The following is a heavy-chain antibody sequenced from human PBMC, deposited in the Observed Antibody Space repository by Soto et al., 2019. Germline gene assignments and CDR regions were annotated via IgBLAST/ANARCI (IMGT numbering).Heavy chain of an antibody. D-gene: IGHD6-19*01. CDR1: GVTFSSYA. CDR2: IIPIFGTA. J-gene: IGHJ6*02. CDR3: ARRTTRYSSGWYGYYGMDV. Sequence: GASVKVSCKASGVTFSSYAISWVRQAPGQGLEWMGGIIPIFGTANYAQKFQGRVTITADESTSTAYMELSSLRSEDTAVYYCARRTTRYSSGWYGYYGMDVWGQGTTVTVSS. V-gene: IGHV1-69*13.